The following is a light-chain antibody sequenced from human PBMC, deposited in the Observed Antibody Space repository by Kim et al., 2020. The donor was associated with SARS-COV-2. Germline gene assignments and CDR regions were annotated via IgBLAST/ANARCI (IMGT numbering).Light chain of an antibody. J-gene: IGLJ7*01. CDR3: ATWDDSLNGAV. CDR2: DNN. CDR1: HSNIGSNS. Sequence: QSVLTQPPSASGTPGQRVTISCSGSHSNIGSNSVTWYQQLPGTAPKLLIHDNNQRPSGVPDRFSASKSGTSASLVISGLQSEDESDYYCATWDDSLNGAVFGGGTQLTVL. V-gene: IGLV1-44*01.